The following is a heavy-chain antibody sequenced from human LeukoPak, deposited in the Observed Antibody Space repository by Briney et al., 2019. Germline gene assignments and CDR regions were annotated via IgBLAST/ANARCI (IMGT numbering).Heavy chain of an antibody. CDR3: ARDGPQIVPAVPSGY. J-gene: IGHJ4*02. CDR2: ISYDGNHK. V-gene: IGHV3-30-3*01. D-gene: IGHD2-2*01. CDR1: GFTFSSYA. Sequence: GGSLRLSCAASGFTFSSYAMHWVRQAPGRGLEWVAVISYDGNHKYYADSVKGRFTISQDNSKNTLYLQMNSLRAEDTAVYYCARDGPQIVPAVPSGYWGQGTLVTVSS.